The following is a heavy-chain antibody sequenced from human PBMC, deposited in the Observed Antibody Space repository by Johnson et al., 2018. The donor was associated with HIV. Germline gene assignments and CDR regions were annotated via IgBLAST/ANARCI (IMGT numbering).Heavy chain of an antibody. CDR1: GFTFSLYA. Sequence: QVQLVESGGDVVQPGRSLRLSCAASGFTFSLYAMHWVRQAPGKGLEWVALMSYDGKDEFYADSVKGRFTISRDDSKNTLYLQMNTLRLEDTAVYYCARVRTPAELLPWAFDIWGQGTKVLVSS. V-gene: IGHV3-30*04. D-gene: IGHD1-7*01. CDR2: MSYDGKDE. CDR3: ARVRTPAELLPWAFDI. J-gene: IGHJ3*02.